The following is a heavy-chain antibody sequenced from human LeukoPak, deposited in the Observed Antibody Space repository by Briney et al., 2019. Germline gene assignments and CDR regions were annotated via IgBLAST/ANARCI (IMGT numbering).Heavy chain of an antibody. D-gene: IGHD2-2*01. J-gene: IGHJ5*02. CDR1: GYSFTSYW. V-gene: IGHV5-51*01. CDR2: IYPGDSDT. CDR3: ARLGYQLLPNWFDP. Sequence: GGALQISCKGSGYSFTSYWIGWVRQMPGKGLEWMGTIYPGDSDTRYSPSFQGQVTISADKSISTAYLQWSSLKASDTAMYYCARLGYQLLPNWFDPWGQGTLVTVSS.